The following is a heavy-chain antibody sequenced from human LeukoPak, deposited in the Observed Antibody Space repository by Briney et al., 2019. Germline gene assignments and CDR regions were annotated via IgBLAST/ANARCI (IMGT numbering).Heavy chain of an antibody. CDR2: INHSGST. V-gene: IGHV4-34*01. Sequence: SETLSLTCAVYGGSFSGYYWSWIRQPPGKGLEWIGEINHSGSTNYNPSLKSRVTISVDTSKNQFSLKLSSVTAADTAVYYCARQLGYGSGTRAFDIWGQGTMVTVSS. CDR1: GGSFSGYY. D-gene: IGHD3-10*01. CDR3: ARQLGYGSGTRAFDI. J-gene: IGHJ3*02.